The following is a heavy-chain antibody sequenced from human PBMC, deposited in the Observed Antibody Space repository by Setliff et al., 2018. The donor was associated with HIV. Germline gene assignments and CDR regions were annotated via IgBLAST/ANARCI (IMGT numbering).Heavy chain of an antibody. Sequence: SETLSLTCTVSGGSVSNYYWTWIRQSAGKGLEWIGHINTSGSTKYNPSLKSRLTVSVDSSGNQFSLTLTSVTAADTAVYYCASSPAWRSDYGLHTFDYWGQGTLVTVSS. CDR2: INTSGST. CDR3: ASSPAWRSDYGLHTFDY. V-gene: IGHV4-4*07. D-gene: IGHD4-17*01. CDR1: GGSVSNYY. J-gene: IGHJ4*02.